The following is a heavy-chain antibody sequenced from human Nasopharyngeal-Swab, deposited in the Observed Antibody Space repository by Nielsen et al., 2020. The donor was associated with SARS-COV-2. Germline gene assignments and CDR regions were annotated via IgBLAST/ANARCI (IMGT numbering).Heavy chain of an antibody. CDR3: ARELRIGNFDY. CDR1: GGSISSYY. Sequence: SETLSLTCTVSGGSISSYYWSWIRQPPGKGLEWIGYIYYSGSTNYNPSLKSRVTISVDTSKNQFSLKLGSVTAADTAVYYCARELRIGNFDYWGQGTLVTVSS. CDR2: IYYSGST. V-gene: IGHV4-59*01. J-gene: IGHJ4*02. D-gene: IGHD2-15*01.